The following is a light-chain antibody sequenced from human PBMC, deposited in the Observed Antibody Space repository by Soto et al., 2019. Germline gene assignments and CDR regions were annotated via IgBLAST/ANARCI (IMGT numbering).Light chain of an antibody. Sequence: EVVMTQSPATLSVSPGERATLSCRASRSVSDDLAWYQQKPGQAPRLLIYDASTRATGIPARFSGSGSGTDFTLTISSLQSADFAVYYCQQRSNWPITFGQGTRLEI. CDR3: QQRSNWPIT. CDR2: DAS. CDR1: RSVSDD. J-gene: IGKJ5*01. V-gene: IGKV3-15*01.